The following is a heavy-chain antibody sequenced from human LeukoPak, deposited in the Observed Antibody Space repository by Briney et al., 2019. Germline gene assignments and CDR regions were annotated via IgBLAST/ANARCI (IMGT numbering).Heavy chain of an antibody. CDR1: GFTFSSYG. CDR2: IWYDGSNK. Sequence: GGSLRLSCAASGFTFSSYGMHWDRQAPGKGLEWVAVIWYDGSNKYYADSVKGRFTISRDNSKNTLYLQMNSLRAEDTAVYYCATYSSSPQDYYYMDVWGKGTTVTVSS. V-gene: IGHV3-33*01. J-gene: IGHJ6*03. D-gene: IGHD6-6*01. CDR3: ATYSSSPQDYYYMDV.